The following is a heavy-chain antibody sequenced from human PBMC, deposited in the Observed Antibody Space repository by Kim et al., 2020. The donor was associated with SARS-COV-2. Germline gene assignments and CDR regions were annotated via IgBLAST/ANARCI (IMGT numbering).Heavy chain of an antibody. Sequence: GGSLRLSCAASGFTFSSYAMHWVRQAPGKGLEWVAGITYDGSNKYYADSVKGRFTISRDNSKNTLYLQMNSLRAEDTAVYYCARVMYGGSVVVPAAVHPFDYWGQGTLVTVSS. J-gene: IGHJ4*02. D-gene: IGHD2-2*01. V-gene: IGHV3-30-3*01. CDR3: ARVMYGGSVVVPAAVHPFDY. CDR1: GFTFSSYA. CDR2: ITYDGSNK.